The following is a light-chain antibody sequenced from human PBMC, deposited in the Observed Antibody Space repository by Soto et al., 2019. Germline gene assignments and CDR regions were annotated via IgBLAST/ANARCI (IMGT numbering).Light chain of an antibody. Sequence: EIVLTQSPATLSLSPGERATLSCRASQSVSSYLAWYQQKPGQAPRLLIYDASNRATGIPARFSGSGSGTDFTLTIRRLEPEDFAVYYCHQFGYSPRTFGQGTKVDI. CDR1: QSVSSY. J-gene: IGKJ1*01. CDR3: HQFGYSPRT. V-gene: IGKV3-11*01. CDR2: DAS.